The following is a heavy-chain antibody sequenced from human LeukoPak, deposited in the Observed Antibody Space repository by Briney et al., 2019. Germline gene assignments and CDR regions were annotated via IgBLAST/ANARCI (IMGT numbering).Heavy chain of an antibody. CDR3: ASGYGSGSYHL. CDR1: GGPISKYY. CDR2: IFTSGSA. J-gene: IGHJ5*02. D-gene: IGHD3-10*01. V-gene: IGHV4-4*07. Sequence: SETLSLTCSVSGGPISKYYLSWIRQAAGKGLEWIGRIFTSGSATSSSSLKSRVTMSVDTSKNQFSLNLSSVTAADTALYYCASGYGSGSYHLWGQGILVTVSS.